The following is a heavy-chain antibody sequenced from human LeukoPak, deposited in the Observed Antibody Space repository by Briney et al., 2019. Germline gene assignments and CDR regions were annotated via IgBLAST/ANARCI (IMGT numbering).Heavy chain of an antibody. CDR3: ARALYYYDSSGYYSPYYYYYMDV. Sequence: ASVKVSCKASGYTFSSYDINWVRQATGQGLEWMGWMNPNSGNTGYAQKFQGRVTMTRSTSISTAYMELSSLRFEDTAVYYCARALYYYDSSGYYSPYYYYYMDVWGKGTTVTISS. J-gene: IGHJ6*03. CDR1: GYTFSSYD. D-gene: IGHD3-22*01. CDR2: MNPNSGNT. V-gene: IGHV1-8*01.